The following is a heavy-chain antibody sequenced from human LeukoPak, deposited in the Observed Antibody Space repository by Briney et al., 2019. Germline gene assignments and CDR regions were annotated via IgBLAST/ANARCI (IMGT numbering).Heavy chain of an antibody. CDR3: ARVSGYYESSGYYQDNWFDP. D-gene: IGHD3-22*01. Sequence: PGGSLRLSCAASGFTFTNYWMSWVRQAPGKGLEWVANIKQDGSEKYYVDSVKGRFTISRDNSKNTLYLQMNSLRAEDTAVYYCARVSGYYESSGYYQDNWFDPWGQGTLVTVSS. V-gene: IGHV3-7*02. J-gene: IGHJ5*02. CDR2: IKQDGSEK. CDR1: GFTFTNYW.